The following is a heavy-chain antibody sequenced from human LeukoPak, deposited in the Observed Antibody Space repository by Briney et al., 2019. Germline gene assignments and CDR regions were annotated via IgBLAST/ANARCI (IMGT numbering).Heavy chain of an antibody. D-gene: IGHD3-10*01. V-gene: IGHV3-74*01. J-gene: IGHJ4*02. CDR2: INSDGSTK. Sequence: GGSLRLSCAASGFTFITYYMHWVRQAPGKGLVWVSSINSDGSTKTYADSVKGRFTISRGNAKNMVYLKMNSLRAEDTAVYYCARAFGSGSQVINYFDFWGQGTLVTVSS. CDR1: GFTFITYY. CDR3: ARAFGSGSQVINYFDF.